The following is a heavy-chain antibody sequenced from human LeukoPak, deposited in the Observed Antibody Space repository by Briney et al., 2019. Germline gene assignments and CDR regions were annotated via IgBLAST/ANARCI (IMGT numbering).Heavy chain of an antibody. CDR3: ARTAEKDLFYYYDSSVISDRAPNDAFDI. V-gene: IGHV4-34*01. CDR1: GGSFSGYY. D-gene: IGHD3-22*01. Sequence: SETLSLTCAVYGGSFSGYYWSWIRQPPGKGLEWIGEINHSGGTNYNPSLKSRVTISVDTSKNQFSLKLSSVTAADTAVYYCARTAEKDLFYYYDSSVISDRAPNDAFDIWGQGTMVTVSS. J-gene: IGHJ3*02. CDR2: INHSGGT.